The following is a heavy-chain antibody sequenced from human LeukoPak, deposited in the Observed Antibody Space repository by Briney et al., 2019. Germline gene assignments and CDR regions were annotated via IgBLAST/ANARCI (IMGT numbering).Heavy chain of an antibody. D-gene: IGHD3-9*01. CDR3: ARGAYYGILTGYSAAFDF. CDR2: IYYSGST. Sequence: PSETLSLTCTVSGGSISSSSYYWGWIRQPPGKGLEWIGSIYYSGSTNYGPSLKSRVTISVDPSKSQFSLKLSSVTDADTAVYYCARGAYYGILTGYSAAFDFWGQGTMVAVCS. V-gene: IGHV4-39*07. CDR1: GGSISSSSYY. J-gene: IGHJ3*01.